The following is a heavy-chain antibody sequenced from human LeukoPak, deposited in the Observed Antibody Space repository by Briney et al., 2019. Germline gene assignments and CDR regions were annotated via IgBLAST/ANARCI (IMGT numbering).Heavy chain of an antibody. CDR2: IYHSGST. V-gene: IGHV4-30-2*01. CDR3: ARCSSSWHNYLFDY. CDR1: GGSISSGGYY. Sequence: PSETLSLTCTVSGGSISSGGYYWSWIRQPPGKGLEWIGYIYHSGSTYYNPSLKSRVTISVDRSKNQFSLKLSSVTAADTAVYYCARCSSSWHNYLFDYWGQGTLVTVSS. D-gene: IGHD6-13*01. J-gene: IGHJ4*02.